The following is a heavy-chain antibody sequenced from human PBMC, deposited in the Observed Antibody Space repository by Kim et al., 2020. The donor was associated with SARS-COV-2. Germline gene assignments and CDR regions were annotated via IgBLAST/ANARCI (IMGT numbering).Heavy chain of an antibody. CDR2: IKQDGSEK. J-gene: IGHJ4*01. CDR1: GFTFSSYW. V-gene: IGHV3-7*01. Sequence: GGSLRLSCAASGFTFSSYWMSWVRQAPGKGLEWVANIKQDGSEKYYVDSVKGRFTISRDNAKNSLYLQMNSLRAEDTAVYYCARDKDSSSWYGVGFDYWGHGTLVTVSS. D-gene: IGHD6-13*01. CDR3: ARDKDSSSWYGVGFDY.